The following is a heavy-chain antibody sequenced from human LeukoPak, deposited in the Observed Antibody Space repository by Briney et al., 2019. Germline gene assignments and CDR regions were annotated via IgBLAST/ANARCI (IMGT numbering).Heavy chain of an antibody. Sequence: VASVKVSCKASGYTFSIYGFSWVRQAPGQGLEWMGWISVYNGNTNYAQKFQGRVTMTTDTSTSTAHMELRSLRSDDTAVYYCARDYDYWGQGTLVTVSS. CDR2: ISVYNGNT. CDR3: ARDYDY. V-gene: IGHV1-18*01. CDR1: GYTFSIYG. J-gene: IGHJ4*02.